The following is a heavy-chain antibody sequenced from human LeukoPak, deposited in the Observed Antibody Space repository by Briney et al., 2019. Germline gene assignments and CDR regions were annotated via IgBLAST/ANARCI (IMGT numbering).Heavy chain of an antibody. CDR3: ARSFRYSGYDYYFDP. V-gene: IGHV4-4*02. D-gene: IGHD5-12*01. CDR1: GDSISSSNW. CDR2: IYHSGST. J-gene: IGHJ5*02. Sequence: PSGTLSLTCAVSGDSISSSNWWSGVRQPPGKGLEWIGQIYHSGSTNYNPSLKSRVTISLDKSKNQFSLELTSVTAADTAVYYCARSFRYSGYDYYFDPWGQGTLVTVSS.